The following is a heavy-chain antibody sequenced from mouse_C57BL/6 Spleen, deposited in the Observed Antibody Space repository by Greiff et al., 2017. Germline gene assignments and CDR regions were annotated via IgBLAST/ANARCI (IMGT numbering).Heavy chain of an antibody. J-gene: IGHJ4*01. CDR3: ARFPITTVVAGDFYYAMDY. D-gene: IGHD1-1*01. V-gene: IGHV1-50*01. CDR1: GYTFTSYW. Sequence: VQLQQPGAELVKPGASVKLSCKASGYTFTSYWMQLVKQRPGQGLEWIGEIDPSDSYTNYNQKFKGKATLTVDTSSSTAYMQLSSLTSEDSAVYYCARFPITTVVAGDFYYAMDYWGQGTSVTVSS. CDR2: IDPSDSYT.